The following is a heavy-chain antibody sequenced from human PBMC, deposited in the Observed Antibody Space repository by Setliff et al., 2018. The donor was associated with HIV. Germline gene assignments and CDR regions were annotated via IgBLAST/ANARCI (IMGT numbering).Heavy chain of an antibody. CDR3: ARPSFGIGGGANFDS. CDR2: IYNTGRT. V-gene: IGHV4-38-2*01. CDR1: GDSITRGSY. J-gene: IGHJ4*02. Sequence: SETLSLTCSVSGDSITRGSYWGWVRQPPGKGLEWLGHIYNTGRTYYNPSLRSRVTISVDTSQSRFSLELTSVTAADTAVYYCARPSFGIGGGANFDSWGQGTLVTVSS. D-gene: IGHD3-3*01.